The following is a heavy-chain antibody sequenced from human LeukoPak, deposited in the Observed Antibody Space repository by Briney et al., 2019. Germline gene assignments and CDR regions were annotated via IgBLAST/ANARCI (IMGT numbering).Heavy chain of an antibody. CDR1: GGSFSGYY. CDR2: INHSGST. V-gene: IGHV4-34*01. J-gene: IGHJ5*02. D-gene: IGHD5-18*01. CDR3: ARVFAPMVTRWFDP. Sequence: SETLSLTCAVYGGSFSGYYWSWIRQPPGKGLEWIGEINHSGSTNYNPSLKSRVTISVDTSKNRFSLKLSSVTAADTAVYYCARVFAPMVTRWFDPWGQGTLVTVSS.